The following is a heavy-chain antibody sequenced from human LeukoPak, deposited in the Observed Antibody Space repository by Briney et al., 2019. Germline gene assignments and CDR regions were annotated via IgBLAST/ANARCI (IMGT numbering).Heavy chain of an antibody. D-gene: IGHD3-10*02. Sequence: SETLSLTCTVSGGSLTSSDYYWGWIRQPPGKGLESIGSLSYSGNTYYSPSLKSRVTISADTSKNQFSLRLTSVTAADTAMYYCATFNPSYVGEDAFDVWGQGTMVTVSS. CDR3: ATFNPSYVGEDAFDV. J-gene: IGHJ3*01. CDR2: LSYSGNT. CDR1: GGSLTSSDYY. V-gene: IGHV4-39*01.